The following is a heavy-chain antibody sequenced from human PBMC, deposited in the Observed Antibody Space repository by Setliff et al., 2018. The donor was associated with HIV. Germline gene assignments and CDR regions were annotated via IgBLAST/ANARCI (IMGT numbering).Heavy chain of an antibody. Sequence: ASVKVSCKASGYMFTAYFIHWVRQAPGRGPEWMGWINPNTGGTNYAQKFQGRVTMTRNTPFTTTYMELGALTSDDTALCYCVGVDTPLQFIDFWGQGSLVTVSS. V-gene: IGHV1-2*02. J-gene: IGHJ4*02. CDR3: VGVDTPLQFIDF. D-gene: IGHD2-15*01. CDR1: GYMFTAYF. CDR2: INPNTGGT.